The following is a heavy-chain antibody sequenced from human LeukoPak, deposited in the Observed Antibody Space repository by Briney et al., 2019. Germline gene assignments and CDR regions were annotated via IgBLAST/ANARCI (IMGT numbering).Heavy chain of an antibody. D-gene: IGHD7-27*01. CDR3: ARDLAWGAFDY. J-gene: IGHJ4*02. CDR2: ISSSGSTI. V-gene: IGHV3-11*01. CDR1: GFTFSDYY. Sequence: GGSLRLSCAASGFTFSDYYMSWIRQAPGKGLEGVSYISSSGSTIYYADSVKGRFTISRDDSKNTLSLQMNSLRVEDTAVYYCARDLAWGAFDYWGQGTLVTVSS.